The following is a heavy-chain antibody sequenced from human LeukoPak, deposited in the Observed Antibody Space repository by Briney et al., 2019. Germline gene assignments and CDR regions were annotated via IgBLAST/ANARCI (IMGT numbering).Heavy chain of an antibody. Sequence: PGGSLRLSCAAPGFTFSSYSMNWVRQAPGKGPEWVSSISGSSSYINYADSVKGRFTISRDNAQNSLFLQLNSLRAEDTAVYYCARDPYSSGWYKDAFDIWGQGTMVTVSS. D-gene: IGHD6-19*01. J-gene: IGHJ3*02. CDR2: ISGSSSYI. V-gene: IGHV3-21*01. CDR3: ARDPYSSGWYKDAFDI. CDR1: GFTFSSYS.